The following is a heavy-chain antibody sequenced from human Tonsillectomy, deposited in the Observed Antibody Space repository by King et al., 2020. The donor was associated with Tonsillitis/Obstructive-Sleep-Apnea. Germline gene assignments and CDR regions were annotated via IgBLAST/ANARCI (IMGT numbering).Heavy chain of an antibody. J-gene: IGHJ6*03. CDR3: AKGSNSGYSIYNFFYYHMDV. Sequence: VQLVESGRGLAQPGGSLRLSCAASGFTFSGYAMSWVRQAPGKGLEWVSVISGSGGDTYYADSVKGRFTISRDNSKNTLYLQMNSLRAEDTAVYYCAKGSNSGYSIYNFFYYHMDVWGKGTTVTASS. D-gene: IGHD4-11*01. CDR1: GFTFSGYA. V-gene: IGHV3-23*04. CDR2: ISGSGGDT.